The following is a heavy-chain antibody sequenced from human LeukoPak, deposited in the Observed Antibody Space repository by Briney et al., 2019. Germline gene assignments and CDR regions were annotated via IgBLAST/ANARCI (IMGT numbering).Heavy chain of an antibody. Sequence: SETLSLTCTVSGDSISTNYWTWIRQPPRKGLEWIGYIYDSGSTKYNPSLKSRATISVDTSKNQFSLKLSSVTAADTAVYYCARDRQATTAYDAFDIWGQGTMVTVSS. CDR1: GDSISTNY. J-gene: IGHJ3*02. CDR3: ARDRQATTAYDAFDI. CDR2: IYDSGST. V-gene: IGHV4-59*01. D-gene: IGHD4-17*01.